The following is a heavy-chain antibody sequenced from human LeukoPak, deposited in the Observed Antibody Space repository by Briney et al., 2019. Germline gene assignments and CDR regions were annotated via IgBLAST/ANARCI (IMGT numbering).Heavy chain of an antibody. J-gene: IGHJ4*02. CDR3: PTRPTSGDY. V-gene: IGHV3-15*01. CDR1: GCTFSNAW. D-gene: IGHD1-14*01. CDR2: IKSKTDGGTT. Sequence: GGSLRLSCAASGCTFSNAWMSWVRQAPGKGLEWVGRIKSKTDGGTTDYAAPVKGRFTISRDDSKNTLYPQMNSLKTEVTAVYYCPTRPTSGDYWGQGTLVTVSS.